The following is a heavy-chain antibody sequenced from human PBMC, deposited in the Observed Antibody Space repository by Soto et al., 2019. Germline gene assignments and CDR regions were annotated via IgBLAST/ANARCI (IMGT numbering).Heavy chain of an antibody. Sequence: GGSLGLSCASSGFTFSSYAMSWFRQAPGKGLEWVSGIGGSGTNTFYAASVKGRFTTSRDNAKDSVYLEIDSLRPEDTAMYYCARGRCSSSNCQLDYWGQGALVTVSS. D-gene: IGHD4-4*01. V-gene: IGHV3-23*01. CDR3: ARGRCSSSNCQLDY. J-gene: IGHJ4*02. CDR2: IGGSGTNT. CDR1: GFTFSSYA.